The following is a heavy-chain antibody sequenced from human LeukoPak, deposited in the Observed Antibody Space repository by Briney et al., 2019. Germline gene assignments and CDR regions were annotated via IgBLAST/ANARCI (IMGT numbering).Heavy chain of an antibody. D-gene: IGHD3-10*02. V-gene: IGHV3-48*03. CDR3: AELGITMIGGV. Sequence: PGGSLRLSCAASGFTFDDHGMNWVRQAPGKGLEGGSYISSSGSTIYYADSVKGRFTISRDNAKNTLYLQMNSLRAEDTAVYYCAELGITMIGGVWGKGTTVTISS. CDR1: GFTFDDHG. J-gene: IGHJ6*04. CDR2: ISSSGSTI.